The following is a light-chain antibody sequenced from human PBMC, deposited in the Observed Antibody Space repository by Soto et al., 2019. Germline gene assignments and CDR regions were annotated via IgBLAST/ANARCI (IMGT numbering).Light chain of an antibody. J-gene: IGLJ1*01. CDR1: GSDVGGYDY. CDR3: SSYTSSSTYV. V-gene: IGLV2-14*01. Sequence: ALTQPASVSGSPGQSITISCTGTGSDVGGYDYVSWYQHHPGKAPKVMIYEVTNRPSGVSNRFSGSRSGNTASLTISGLLAEDEADYYCSSYTSSSTYVFGTGTKPTVL. CDR2: EVT.